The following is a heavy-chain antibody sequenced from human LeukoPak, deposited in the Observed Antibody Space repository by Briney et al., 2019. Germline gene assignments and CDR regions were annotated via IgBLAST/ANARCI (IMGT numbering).Heavy chain of an antibody. D-gene: IGHD5-24*01. CDR1: GFTFSSYG. CDR3: ARAPEMATIENWYFDL. Sequence: GGSLRLSYAASGFTFSSYGMHWVRQAPGKGLEWVAVIWYDGSNKYYADSVKGRFTISRDNSKNTLYLQMNSLRAEDTAVYYCARAPEMATIENWYFDLWGRGTLVTVSS. CDR2: IWYDGSNK. V-gene: IGHV3-33*01. J-gene: IGHJ2*01.